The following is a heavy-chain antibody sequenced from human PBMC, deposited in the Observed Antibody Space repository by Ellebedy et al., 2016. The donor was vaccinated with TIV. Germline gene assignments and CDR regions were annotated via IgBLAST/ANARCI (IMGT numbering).Heavy chain of an antibody. CDR3: ARDPCISTSCPWSDP. CDR1: GYTFTGYY. CDR2: INPNSSAT. Sequence: ASVKVSCKASGYTFTGYYMLWLRQAPGQGLEWLGWINPNSSATKFAQKFQGRVTMTRDTSISAAYMELSRLTSADTAVYYCARDPCISTSCPWSDPWGQGTLVTVSS. J-gene: IGHJ5*02. V-gene: IGHV1-2*02. D-gene: IGHD2-2*01.